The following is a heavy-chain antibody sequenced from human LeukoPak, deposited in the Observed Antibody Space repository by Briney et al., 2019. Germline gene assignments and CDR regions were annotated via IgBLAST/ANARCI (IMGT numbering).Heavy chain of an antibody. CDR2: INPNSGGT. Sequence: ASVKVSCKASGYTFTGYYMHWVRQAPGQGLEWMGWINPNSGGTNYAQKFQGRVTMTRDTSISTAYMELTRLRSDDTAVYYCASDHCSISGCYWLDYWGQGTLVTVSS. J-gene: IGHJ4*02. CDR1: GYTFTGYY. CDR3: ASDHCSISGCYWLDY. D-gene: IGHD2-15*01. V-gene: IGHV1-2*02.